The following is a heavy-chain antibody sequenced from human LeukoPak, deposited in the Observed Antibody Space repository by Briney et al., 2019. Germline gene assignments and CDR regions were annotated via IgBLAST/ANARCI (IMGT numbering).Heavy chain of an antibody. CDR2: ISYDGSNK. CDR3: AREEAAPFDY. D-gene: IGHD6-13*01. CDR1: GFTFTNYA. J-gene: IGHJ4*02. V-gene: IGHV3-30-3*01. Sequence: PGGSLRLSCAASGFTFTNYAMRWVRQAPGKGPEWLAVISYDGSNKYYADSVKGRFTISRDNSKNTLYLRMDSLSVEDTAVYYCAREEAAPFDYWGQGTLLTVSS.